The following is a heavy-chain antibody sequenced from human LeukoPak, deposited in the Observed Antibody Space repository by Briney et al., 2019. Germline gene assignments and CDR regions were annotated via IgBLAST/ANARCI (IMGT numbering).Heavy chain of an antibody. CDR2: ISSSSSTI. CDR3: AREGVYDFWSGYYFD. D-gene: IGHD3-3*01. J-gene: IGHJ4*02. V-gene: IGHV3-48*04. Sequence: VRLIQKKGLEWVSYISSSSSTIYYADSVKGRFTISRDNAKNSLYLQMNSLRAEDTAVYYCAREGVYDFWSGYYFDWGQGTLVTVSS.